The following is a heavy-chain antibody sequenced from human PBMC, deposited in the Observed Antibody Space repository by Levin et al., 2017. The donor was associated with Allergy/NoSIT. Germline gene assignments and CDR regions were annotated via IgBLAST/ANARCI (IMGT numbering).Heavy chain of an antibody. CDR3: ARIRITYDSSGYYGMDV. D-gene: IGHD3-22*01. Sequence: VSGPTLVKPTQTLTLTCTFSGFSLSTSGMCVSWIRQPPGKALEWLARIDWDDDKYYSTSLKTRLTISKDTSKNQVILTMTNVDPVDTASYYCARIRITYDSSGYYGMDVWGQGTTVTVSS. CDR1: GFSLSTSGMC. J-gene: IGHJ6*02. CDR2: IDWDDDK. V-gene: IGHV2-70*11.